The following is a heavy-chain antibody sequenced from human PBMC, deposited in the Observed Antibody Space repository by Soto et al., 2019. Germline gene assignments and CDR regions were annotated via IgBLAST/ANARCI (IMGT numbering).Heavy chain of an antibody. CDR2: ISGSGGST. Sequence: EVQLLESGGGLVQPGGSLRVSCAASGFTFSSYVMSWVRQAPGKGLEWVSAISGSGGSTYYADAVKGRFTISRDNSKNTLYRQMNSLRADDTAVYYYAKGYCSSTSCYYFDYWGQGTLVTVSS. J-gene: IGHJ4*02. CDR3: AKGYCSSTSCYYFDY. V-gene: IGHV3-23*01. CDR1: GFTFSSYV. D-gene: IGHD2-2*01.